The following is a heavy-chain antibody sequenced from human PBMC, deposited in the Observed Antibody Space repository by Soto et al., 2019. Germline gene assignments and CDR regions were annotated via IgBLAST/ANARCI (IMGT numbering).Heavy chain of an antibody. V-gene: IGHV3-43*01. CDR2: ISWDDTTT. D-gene: IGHD2-15*01. CDR3: AKAAFSRYCSGGSCYRYFDY. CDR1: GFTFDDYS. Sequence: EVQLVESGGVVIQPGGSLRLSCAASGFTFDDYSMHWVRQAPGKGLEWDSLISWDDTTTYYAASVKGRFTISRDNSKNSLILHMSSLRTEDTAFYYCAKAAFSRYCSGGSCYRYFDYWGQGTLVTVSS. J-gene: IGHJ4*02.